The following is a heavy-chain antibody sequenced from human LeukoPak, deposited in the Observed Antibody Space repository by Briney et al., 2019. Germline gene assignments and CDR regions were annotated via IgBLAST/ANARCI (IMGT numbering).Heavy chain of an antibody. CDR3: AKNVYGYGGSFDY. Sequence: ASVKVSCRSCGYTFTGHYMHWVRQAPGQGLEWMGRINPNSGGTNYAQKFQGRVTMTRDTSISTAYMELSRLRSDDTAVYYCAKNVYGYGGSFDYWGQGTLVTVSS. J-gene: IGHJ4*02. D-gene: IGHD5-18*01. V-gene: IGHV1-2*06. CDR1: GYTFTGHY. CDR2: INPNSGGT.